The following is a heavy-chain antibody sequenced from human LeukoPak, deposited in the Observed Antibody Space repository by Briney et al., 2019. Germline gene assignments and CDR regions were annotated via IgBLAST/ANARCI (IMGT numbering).Heavy chain of an antibody. CDR1: GFTLSSYA. CDR3: AKKLGGYYGLDV. D-gene: IGHD2-15*01. CDR2: ISASGGST. V-gene: IGHV3-23*01. Sequence: GGSLRLSCAASGFTLSSYAMSWVRQAPGKGLEWVSAISASGGSTYYADSEKGRFTISRDNSKNTRYLQMNSLRAEDTAVYYCAKKLGGYYGLDVWGQGTTVTVSS. J-gene: IGHJ6*02.